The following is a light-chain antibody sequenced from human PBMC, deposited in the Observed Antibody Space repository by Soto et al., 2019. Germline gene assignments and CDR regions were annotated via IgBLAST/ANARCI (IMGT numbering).Light chain of an antibody. CDR2: SHN. CDR1: SSNIGSNT. J-gene: IGLJ1*01. V-gene: IGLV1-44*01. Sequence: QSVLTQPPSASGTPGQRVTISCSGSSSNIGSNTVNWYQQLPGTAPKLLIYSHNQRPSGVPDRFSVSKSGTSASLAISGLQSEEEADYSCATWDDSLDGYVFGTGTKLTVL. CDR3: ATWDDSLDGYV.